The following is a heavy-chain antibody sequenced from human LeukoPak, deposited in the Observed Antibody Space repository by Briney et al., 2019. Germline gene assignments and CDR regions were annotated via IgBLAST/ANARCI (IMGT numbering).Heavy chain of an antibody. V-gene: IGHV3-7*03. CDR2: IKQDGTEK. J-gene: IGHJ4*02. Sequence: GGSLRLSCSASGFTFNNYWMTWVRQAPGKGLEWVAHIKQDGTEKNYVDSVKGRFTISRDNSKNTLYLQMNSLRAEDTAVYYCAKDRIGYDSSGYTPLDYWGQGTLVTVSS. CDR3: AKDRIGYDSSGYTPLDY. D-gene: IGHD3-22*01. CDR1: GFTFNNYW.